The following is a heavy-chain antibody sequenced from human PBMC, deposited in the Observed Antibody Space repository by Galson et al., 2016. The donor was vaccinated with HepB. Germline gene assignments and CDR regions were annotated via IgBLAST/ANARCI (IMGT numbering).Heavy chain of an antibody. CDR3: ARDLYCGGDCYLVY. V-gene: IGHV1-69*13. CDR2: IIPIFGTA. Sequence: SVKVSCKASGGTFSSYAISWVRQAPGQGLEWMGGIIPIFGTANYAQKFQGRVTITADESTSTAYMGLSSLRFEDTAVYYCARDLYCGGDCYLVYWGQGTLVTVSS. J-gene: IGHJ4*02. CDR1: GGTFSSYA. D-gene: IGHD2-21*02.